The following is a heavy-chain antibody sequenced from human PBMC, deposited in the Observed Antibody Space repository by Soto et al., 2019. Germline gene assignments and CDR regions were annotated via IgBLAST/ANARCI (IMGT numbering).Heavy chain of an antibody. Sequence: QVQLQESGPGLVKPSQTLSLICSVSGDSMTRVDHFWSWVRQPPGKGLEWIGYTHHIGTTFYNPSXXXRXXLSVDTSQNHVSLTLTSVTAADTAVYYCARNGLVGHDALDIWGQGTMVIVSS. CDR2: THHIGTT. J-gene: IGHJ3*02. CDR1: GDSMTRVDHF. V-gene: IGHV4-30-4*01. CDR3: ARNGLVGHDALDI. D-gene: IGHD1-26*01.